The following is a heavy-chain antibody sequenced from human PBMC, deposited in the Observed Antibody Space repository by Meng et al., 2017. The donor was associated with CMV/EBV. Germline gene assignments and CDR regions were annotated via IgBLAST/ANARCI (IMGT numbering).Heavy chain of an antibody. J-gene: IGHJ1*01. CDR2: IGTAGDT. Sequence: GESLKISCAACGFTFSSYDMHWVRQATGKGLEWVSAIGTAGDTYYPGSVKGQFTISRENAKNSLYLQMNSLRAEDTAVYYCARDYVVGATTAYFQHWGQGTLVTVSS. D-gene: IGHD1-26*01. CDR1: GFTFSSYD. CDR3: ARDYVVGATTAYFQH. V-gene: IGHV3-13*03.